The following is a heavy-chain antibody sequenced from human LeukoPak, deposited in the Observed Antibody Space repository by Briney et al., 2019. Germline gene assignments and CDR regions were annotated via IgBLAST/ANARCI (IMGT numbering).Heavy chain of an antibody. D-gene: IGHD3-22*01. CDR1: GGSFSGYY. V-gene: IGHV4-59*01. CDR2: IYYSGST. Sequence: SETLSLTCAVYGGSFSGYYWSWIRQPPGKGLEWIGYIYYSGSTNYNPSLKSRVTISVDTSKNQFSLKLSSVTAADTAVYYCARVSRGPHPYYYDSSGYMDYWGQGTLVTVSS. CDR3: ARVSRGPHPYYYDSSGYMDY. J-gene: IGHJ4*02.